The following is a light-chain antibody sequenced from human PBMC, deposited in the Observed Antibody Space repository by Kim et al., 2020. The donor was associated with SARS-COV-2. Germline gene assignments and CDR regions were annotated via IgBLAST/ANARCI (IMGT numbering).Light chain of an antibody. CDR3: QSYNRDNVI. CDR1: SGSIDDNY. CDR2: EDN. J-gene: IGLJ2*01. Sequence: GKRVTISCTRSSGSIDDNYGQWYQQRPGGVPTTVIYEDNQRPSGVSDRFSGSIDNSSNSASLTISGLRTEDEADYYCQSYNRDNVIFGGGTQLTVL. V-gene: IGLV6-57*03.